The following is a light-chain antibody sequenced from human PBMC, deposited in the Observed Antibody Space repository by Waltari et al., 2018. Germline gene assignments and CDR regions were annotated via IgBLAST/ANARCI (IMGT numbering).Light chain of an antibody. CDR3: CSYTGSSSPYV. V-gene: IGLV2-14*01. J-gene: IGLJ1*01. CDR2: EVS. CDR1: SSYAGGYNY. Sequence: QSALTQPASVSGSPGQSITIPCTGTSSYAGGYNYVPWSQQHPGKAPKRLIYEVSNRPSGVSKRFSGSKSGNTASLTISGLQAEDEADYYCCSYTGSSSPYVFGAGTKVTVL.